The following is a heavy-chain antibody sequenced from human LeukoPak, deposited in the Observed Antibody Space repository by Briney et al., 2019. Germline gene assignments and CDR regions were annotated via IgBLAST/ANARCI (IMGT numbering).Heavy chain of an antibody. D-gene: IGHD6-19*01. CDR2: ISWNSGSI. CDR3: AGSDVEQWRDAFDI. V-gene: IGHV3-9*01. Sequence: PGGSLRLSCAASGFTFDDYAMHWVRQAPGKGLEWVSGISWNSGSIGYADSVKGRFTISRDNAKNSLYLQMNSLRAEDTALYYCAGSDVEQWRDAFDIWGQGTTVTVSS. CDR1: GFTFDDYA. J-gene: IGHJ3*02.